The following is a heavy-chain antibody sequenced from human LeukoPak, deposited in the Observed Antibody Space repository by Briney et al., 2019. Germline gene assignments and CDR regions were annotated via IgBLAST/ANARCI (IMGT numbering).Heavy chain of an antibody. CDR3: AKLLSNSGRFLY. Sequence: GSLRLSCAASGFIFSSYGMHWVRQAPGKGLEWVAFMRNDGSNKYYADSVKGRFTISRDNSKNTLYLQMNSLRAEDTAVYYCAKLLSNSGRFLYWGQGTLVTVSS. CDR2: MRNDGSNK. J-gene: IGHJ4*02. V-gene: IGHV3-30*02. CDR1: GFIFSSYG. D-gene: IGHD4-23*01.